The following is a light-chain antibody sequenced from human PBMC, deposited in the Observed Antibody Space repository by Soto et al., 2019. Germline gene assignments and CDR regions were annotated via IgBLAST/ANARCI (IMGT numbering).Light chain of an antibody. Sequence: DTQMTQSPSAMSASVGDRVTITCRASQGISNYLIWFQQKPGKVPKRLIYAASTLQSGVPSRFSGSGSGTEITLTSSNLQAEDSATYYCLQHNSYPHTFGHGTKLEIK. CDR2: AAS. CDR3: LQHNSYPHT. V-gene: IGKV1-17*03. J-gene: IGKJ2*01. CDR1: QGISNY.